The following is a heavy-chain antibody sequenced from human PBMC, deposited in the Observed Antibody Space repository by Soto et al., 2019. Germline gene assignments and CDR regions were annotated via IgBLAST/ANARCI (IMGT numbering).Heavy chain of an antibody. D-gene: IGHD2-2*03. CDR2: INIYGSST. J-gene: IGHJ3*02. Sequence: EVQLVASGGGSVQPGGSLRLSCAASGFTFSRYWMHWVRQAPGKGLVWVSRINIYGSSTDYADSVKVRFTISRDNAKNTLYLQRNSLRVEDTAVYYCSRGWIGDLNDAFDIWGKGTMVTVSS. V-gene: IGHV3-74*01. CDR1: GFTFSRYW. CDR3: SRGWIGDLNDAFDI.